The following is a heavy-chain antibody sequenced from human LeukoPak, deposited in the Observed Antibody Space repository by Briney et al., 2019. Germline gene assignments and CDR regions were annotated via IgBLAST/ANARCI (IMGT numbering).Heavy chain of an antibody. CDR3: ARGEQWLMYYFDY. CDR1: GGSISSSSYY. Sequence: SGTLSLTCTLSGGSISSSSYYWGWIRQPPGKGLEWIGSIYYSGSTYYNPSLKSHVTVSVDTSKNQFSLKLSSVTAADTAVYYCARGEQWLMYYFDYWGQGTLVTVSS. D-gene: IGHD6-19*01. J-gene: IGHJ4*02. CDR2: IYYSGST. V-gene: IGHV4-39*01.